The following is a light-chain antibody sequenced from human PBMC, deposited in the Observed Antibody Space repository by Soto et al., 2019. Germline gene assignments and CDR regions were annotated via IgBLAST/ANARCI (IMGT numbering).Light chain of an antibody. V-gene: IGKV3-11*01. J-gene: IGKJ2*01. CDR3: QQRSNWPPYT. CDR2: DAS. CDR1: QSVSSY. Sequence: EIVLTQSPATLSLSPGERATLSCRASQSVSSYLAWYQQKPGQAPRLLIYDASNRATGIPARFSGSGSGTHFTLPISSLDPEDFAVYYFQQRSNWPPYTFGQGTKLEIK.